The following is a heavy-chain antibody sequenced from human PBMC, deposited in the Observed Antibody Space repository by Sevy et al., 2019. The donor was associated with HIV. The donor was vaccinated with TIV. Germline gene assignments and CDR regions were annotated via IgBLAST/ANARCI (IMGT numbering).Heavy chain of an antibody. J-gene: IGHJ4*02. CDR3: ARHRRTALRGTDFDY. V-gene: IGHV4-39*01. Sequence: SETLSLTCTVSGGSISSSSYYWGWIRQPPGKGLEWIGSIYYSGSTYYNPSLKSRVTISVDTSKNQFSLMLSSVTAADTAVYYCARHRRTALRGTDFDYWGQGTLVTVSS. CDR1: GGSISSSSYY. CDR2: IYYSGST.